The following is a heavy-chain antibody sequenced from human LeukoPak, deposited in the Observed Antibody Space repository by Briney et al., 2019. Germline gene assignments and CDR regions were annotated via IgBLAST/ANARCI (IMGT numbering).Heavy chain of an antibody. J-gene: IGHJ3*02. CDR1: GYTFTSYD. CDR3: ARHVSYYDSSGYYQSDAFDI. CDR2: MNPNSGNT. V-gene: IGHV1-8*01. D-gene: IGHD3-22*01. Sequence: GASVKVSCKASGYTFTSYDINWVRQATGQGLEWMGWMNPNSGNTGYAQTFQGRVTMTTNTSISTAYMELSSLRSEDTAVYYCARHVSYYDSSGYYQSDAFDIWGQGTMVTVSS.